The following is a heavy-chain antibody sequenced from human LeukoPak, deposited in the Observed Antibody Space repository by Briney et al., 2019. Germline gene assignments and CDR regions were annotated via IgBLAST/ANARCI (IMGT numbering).Heavy chain of an antibody. D-gene: IGHD3-22*01. CDR1: GGSFSGYY. V-gene: IGHV4-34*01. CDR3: ARGPTYYYDSSGSPWLRGFDY. Sequence: KPSQTLSLTCGVHGGSFSGYYWSWIRQPPGKGLEWIGEVSQTGSGITNYNPSLKGRVTISADTSKNQFALELTSVTAADTAVYYCARGPTYYYDSSGSPWLRGFDYWGQGTLVTVSS. CDR2: VSQTGSGIT. J-gene: IGHJ4*02.